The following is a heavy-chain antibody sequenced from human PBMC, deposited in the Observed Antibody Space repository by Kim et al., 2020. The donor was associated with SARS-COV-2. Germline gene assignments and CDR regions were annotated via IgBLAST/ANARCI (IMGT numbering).Heavy chain of an antibody. CDR3: ARVFEN. Sequence: YTNRNTNSNPSLQSRVTISLDTSKNQFSLKLTSVTAAYTAVYYCARVFENWGQGILVTVSS. J-gene: IGHJ4*02. V-gene: IGHV4-4*07. CDR2: YTNRNT.